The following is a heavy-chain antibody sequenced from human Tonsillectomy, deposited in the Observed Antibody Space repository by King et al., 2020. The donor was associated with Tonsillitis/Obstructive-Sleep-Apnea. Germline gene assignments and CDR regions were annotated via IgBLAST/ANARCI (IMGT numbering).Heavy chain of an antibody. CDR2: IYYSGST. Sequence: QLQESGPGLVKPSETLSLTCTVSGGSISRYYWSWIRQPPGKGLGWVGYIYYSGSTNYNPSLKSRVTISVDTSKNQFSLKLRSVTAADTAVYYCERGIRGDNDAFDIWGQGTMVTVSS. V-gene: IGHV4-59*01. J-gene: IGHJ3*02. D-gene: IGHD3-10*01. CDR3: ERGIRGDNDAFDI. CDR1: GGSISRYY.